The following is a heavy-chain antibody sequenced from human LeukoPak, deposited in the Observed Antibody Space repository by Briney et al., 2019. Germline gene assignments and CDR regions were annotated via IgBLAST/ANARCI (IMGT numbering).Heavy chain of an antibody. V-gene: IGHV4-4*02. CDR2: IYHSGST. CDR1: GGSISSSNW. D-gene: IGHD2-2*01. J-gene: IGHJ6*03. CDR3: ARGVPAVKYYYYYMDV. Sequence: SGTLSLTCAVSGGSISSSNWWSWVRQPPGKGLEWIGEIYHSGSTNYNPSLKSRVTISVDKSKNQFSLKLSSVTAADTAVYYCARGVPAVKYYYYYMDVWGKGTTVTVSS.